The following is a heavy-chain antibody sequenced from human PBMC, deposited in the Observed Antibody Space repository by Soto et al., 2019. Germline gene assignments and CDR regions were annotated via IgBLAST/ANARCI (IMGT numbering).Heavy chain of an antibody. CDR3: ATEGDAGIAAAGTAWFDR. CDR2: IIPLYETT. Sequence: QVQLVQSGAEVKKPGSSVKVSCKASRGTFSRYAISWVRQAPGQGLEWMGGIIPLYETTNYAQKFQGRVTSTADXXTXIXXLGLSSLRSEDTAIYYCATEGDAGIAAAGTAWFDRWGQGSLVTVSS. V-gene: IGHV1-69*12. J-gene: IGHJ5*02. D-gene: IGHD6-13*01. CDR1: RGTFSRYA.